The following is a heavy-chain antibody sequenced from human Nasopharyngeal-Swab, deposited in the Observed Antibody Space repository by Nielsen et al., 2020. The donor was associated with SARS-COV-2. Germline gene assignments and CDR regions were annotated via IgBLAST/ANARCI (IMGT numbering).Heavy chain of an antibody. Sequence: GESLKISCVASGFTYSTYAMSWVRLAPGKGLEWVSGISGRGDNTYYADSVMGRFTISRDNAMETLYLQMNSLRLDDTAVYYCAKGVGYGDTGCFDEWGQGTLVTASS. CDR3: AKGVGYGDTGCFDE. CDR2: ISGRGDNT. CDR1: GFTYSTYA. V-gene: IGHV3-23*01. D-gene: IGHD4-17*01. J-gene: IGHJ4*02.